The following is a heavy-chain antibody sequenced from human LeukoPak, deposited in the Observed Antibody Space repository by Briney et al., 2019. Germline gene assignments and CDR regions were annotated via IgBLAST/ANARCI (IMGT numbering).Heavy chain of an antibody. J-gene: IGHJ6*02. CDR2: IGSGYKT. CDR3: AKDLHNYVAMYG. D-gene: IGHD3-10*02. Sequence: PGGSLRLSCAASGFTIGGLAMTWVRQAPGKGLEWVSGIGSGYKTHYSESVKGRFAISRDNSQSTVFLQMNSLRAEDTALYYCAKDLHNYVAMYGGGQGTAVTAS. CDR1: GFTIGGLA. V-gene: IGHV3-23*01.